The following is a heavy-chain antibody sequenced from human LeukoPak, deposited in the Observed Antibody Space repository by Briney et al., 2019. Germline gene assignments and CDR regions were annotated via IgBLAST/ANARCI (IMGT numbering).Heavy chain of an antibody. Sequence: ASVKVSCKASGYTFTSYGISWVRQAPGQGLEWMGWISAYNGNTNYAQKLQGRVTMTTDTSTSTAYMELRSLRSDDTAVYYCASATNYYDSSGCSVLPDYWGQGTLVTVSS. CDR3: ASATNYYDSSGCSVLPDY. V-gene: IGHV1-18*01. D-gene: IGHD3-22*01. CDR1: GYTFTSYG. CDR2: ISAYNGNT. J-gene: IGHJ4*02.